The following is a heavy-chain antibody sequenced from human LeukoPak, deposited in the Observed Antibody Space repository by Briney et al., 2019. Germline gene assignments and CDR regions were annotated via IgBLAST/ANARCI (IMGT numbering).Heavy chain of an antibody. CDR1: GFTFSSYA. Sequence: GRSLRLSCAASGFTFSSYAMHWVRQASGKGLEWVAVISYDGSNKYYADSVKGRFTISRDNSKNTLYLQMNSLRAEDTAVYYCASGSDRIDYWGQGTLVTVSS. J-gene: IGHJ4*02. V-gene: IGHV3-30-3*01. CDR3: ASGSDRIDY. CDR2: ISYDGSNK.